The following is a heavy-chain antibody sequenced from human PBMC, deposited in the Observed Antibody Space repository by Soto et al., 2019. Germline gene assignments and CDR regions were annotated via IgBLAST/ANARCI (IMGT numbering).Heavy chain of an antibody. CDR3: AKGDILTGYYGYYFDY. J-gene: IGHJ4*02. D-gene: IGHD3-9*01. V-gene: IGHV3-23*01. CDR1: GITFSSYA. Sequence: AGGSLRLSCAASGITFSSYAMSWVRQAPGKGLEWVSAISGSGGSTYYADSVKGRFTISRDNSKNTLYLQMNSLRAEDTAVYYCAKGDILTGYYGYYFDYWGQGTLVTVSS. CDR2: ISGSGGST.